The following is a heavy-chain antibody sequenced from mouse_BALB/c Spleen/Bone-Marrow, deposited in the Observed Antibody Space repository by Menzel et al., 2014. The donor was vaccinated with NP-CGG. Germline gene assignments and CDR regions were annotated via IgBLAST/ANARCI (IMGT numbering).Heavy chain of an antibody. CDR1: GYTFTSYY. V-gene: IGHV1S56*01. Sequence: QVQLKQSGPELVKPGASVRISCKASGYTFTSYYIHWVKQRPGQGLEWIGRIYPGNVDTKYNEKFKGKATLTADKSSSTAYMQLSSLTSEDSAVYFCARGGSANWEGFAYWGQGTLVTVSA. D-gene: IGHD4-1*01. CDR3: ARGGSANWEGFAY. J-gene: IGHJ3*01. CDR2: IYPGNVDT.